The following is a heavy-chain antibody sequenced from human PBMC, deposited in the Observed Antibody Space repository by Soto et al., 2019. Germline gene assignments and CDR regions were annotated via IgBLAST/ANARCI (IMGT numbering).Heavy chain of an antibody. J-gene: IGHJ4*02. CDR1: GYSFAGYW. D-gene: IGHD3-22*01. CDR3: ARQIYDSDTGPNFQYYFDS. V-gene: IGHV5-10-1*01. Sequence: GESLKISCKGSGYSFAGYWITWVRQKPGKGLECMGRIDPSDSQTYYSPSFRGHVTISVTKSITTVFLQWSSLRASDTAMYYCARQIYDSDTGPNFQYYFDSWGQGTPVTVSS. CDR2: IDPSDSQT.